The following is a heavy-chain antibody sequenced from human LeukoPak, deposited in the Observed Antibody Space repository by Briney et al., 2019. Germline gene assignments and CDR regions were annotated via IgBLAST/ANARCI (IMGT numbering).Heavy chain of an antibody. CDR2: IYRSGST. J-gene: IGHJ4*02. CDR1: GYSINSGYY. D-gene: IGHD6-13*01. CDR3: ARVTGYRIEDYFDY. V-gene: IGHV4-38-2*02. Sequence: SETLSLTCTVSGYSINSGYYWVWIRQPPGKGLEWIGSIYRSGSTNYNPSLKSRVTISVETSKNEFSLKLRSVTAADTAVYYCARVTGYRIEDYFDYWGQGTLVTVSS.